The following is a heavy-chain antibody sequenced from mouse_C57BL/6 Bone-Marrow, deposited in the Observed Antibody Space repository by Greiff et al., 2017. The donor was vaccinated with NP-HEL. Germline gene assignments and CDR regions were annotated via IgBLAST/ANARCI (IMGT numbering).Heavy chain of an antibody. D-gene: IGHD2-3*01. CDR3: ARSDGYYGGFAY. Sequence: LQQPGAELVRPGTSVKLSCKASGYTFTSYWMHWVKQRPGQGLEWIGVIDPSDSYTNYNQKFKGKATLTVDTSSSTAYMQLSSLTSEDSAVYYCARSDGYYGGFAYWGQGTLVTVSA. CDR1: GYTFTSYW. V-gene: IGHV1-59*01. CDR2: IDPSDSYT. J-gene: IGHJ3*01.